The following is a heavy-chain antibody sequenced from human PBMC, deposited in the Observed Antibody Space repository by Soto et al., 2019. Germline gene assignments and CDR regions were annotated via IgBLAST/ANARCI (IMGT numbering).Heavy chain of an antibody. J-gene: IGHJ5*02. V-gene: IGHV4-61*01. D-gene: IGHD6-19*01. CDR1: GGSVSRGSFY. Sequence: SGTLSLTCTVSGGSVSRGSFYWSWIRQPPGKGLEWIGYIFYSGSTSYNPSLKSRVTISVDTSKNQFSLKLSSVTAADTAVYYCARGPDSSGWSRGLVFDPWGQGTLVTVSS. CDR2: IFYSGST. CDR3: ARGPDSSGWSRGLVFDP.